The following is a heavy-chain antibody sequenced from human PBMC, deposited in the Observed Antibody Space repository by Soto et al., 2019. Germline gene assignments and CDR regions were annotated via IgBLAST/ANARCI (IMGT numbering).Heavy chain of an antibody. CDR3: ARCDIVVVPAASRSYNWFDP. Sequence: PSETLSLTCAVYGGSFSGYYWSWIRQPPGKGLEWIGEINHSGSTNYNPSLKSRVTISVDTSKNQFSLKLSSVTAADTAVYYCARCDIVVVPAASRSYNWFDPWGQGTLVTAPQ. V-gene: IGHV4-34*01. CDR2: INHSGST. CDR1: GGSFSGYY. J-gene: IGHJ5*02. D-gene: IGHD2-2*01.